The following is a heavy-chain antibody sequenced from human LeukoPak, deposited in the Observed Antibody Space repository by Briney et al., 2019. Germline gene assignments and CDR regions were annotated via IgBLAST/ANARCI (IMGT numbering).Heavy chain of an antibody. CDR1: GGSISSYY. Sequence: SETLSLTCNVSGGSISSYYGSSIRQPPGKGLEWIGYIYSSGSTNYNPSLESRVTMSVDTSKNQFSLKLTSVTAADTAVYSCSRHGHRTAYYGVDVWGQGTTVTVSS. CDR2: IYSSGST. V-gene: IGHV4-59*08. J-gene: IGHJ6*02. CDR3: SRHGHRTAYYGVDV.